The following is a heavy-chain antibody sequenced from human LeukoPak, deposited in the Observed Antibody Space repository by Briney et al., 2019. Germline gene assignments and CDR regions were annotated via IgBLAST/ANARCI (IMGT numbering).Heavy chain of an antibody. CDR2: IIPIFGTA. CDR1: GGTFSSYA. V-gene: IGHV1-69*01. J-gene: IGHJ5*02. D-gene: IGHD4/OR15-4a*01. Sequence: EASVKVSCKASGGTFSSYAISWVRQAPGQGLEWMGGIIPIFGTANYAQKFQGRVTITADESTSTAYMELSSLRSEDTAVYYCARTLVVSPSVSFDPWGQGTLVTVSS. CDR3: ARTLVVSPSVSFDP.